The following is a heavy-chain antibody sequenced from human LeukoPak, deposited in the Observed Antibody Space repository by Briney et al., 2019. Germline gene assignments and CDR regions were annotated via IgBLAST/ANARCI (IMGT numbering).Heavy chain of an antibody. V-gene: IGHV4-34*01. Sequence: SETLSPTCAVYGGSFSGYYWSWIRQPPGKGLEWIGEINHSGSTNYNPSLKSRVTISVDTSKNQFSLKLSSVTAADTAVYYCARGTIVVVPAAKRRIWFDPWGQGTLVTVSS. D-gene: IGHD2-2*01. CDR2: INHSGST. CDR1: GGSFSGYY. J-gene: IGHJ5*02. CDR3: ARGTIVVVPAAKRRIWFDP.